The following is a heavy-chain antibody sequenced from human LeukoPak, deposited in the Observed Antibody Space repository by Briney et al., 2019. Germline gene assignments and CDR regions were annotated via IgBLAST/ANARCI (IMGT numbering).Heavy chain of an antibody. CDR3: ARPRNYYDNGGYYNWFDS. CDR1: GYTFTSSG. Sequence: ASVKVSCKASGYTFTSSGISWVRQAPGQGIEWMGWISVNNGNAKYAQKFQGRVTMTTDTSTTTAYMELRSLRSDDTAVYFCARPRNYYDNGGYYNWFDSWGQGTLVTVSS. J-gene: IGHJ5*01. CDR2: ISVNNGNA. V-gene: IGHV1-18*01. D-gene: IGHD3-22*01.